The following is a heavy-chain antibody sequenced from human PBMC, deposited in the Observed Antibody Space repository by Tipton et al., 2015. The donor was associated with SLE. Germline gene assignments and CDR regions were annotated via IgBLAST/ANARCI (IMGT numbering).Heavy chain of an antibody. D-gene: IGHD3-22*01. J-gene: IGHJ4*02. Sequence: TLSLTCAVYGGSFSGYYWSWIRQPAGKGLEWIGRIYTSGSTNYNPSLKSRVTMSVDTSKNQFSLKLSSVTAADTAVYYCARVNDDSSGYPYWGQGTLVTVSS. CDR1: GGSFSGYY. CDR2: IYTSGST. CDR3: ARVNDDSSGYPY. V-gene: IGHV4-59*10.